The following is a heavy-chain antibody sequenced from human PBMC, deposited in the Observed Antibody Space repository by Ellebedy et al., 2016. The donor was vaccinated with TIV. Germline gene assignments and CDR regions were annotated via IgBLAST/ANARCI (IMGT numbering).Heavy chain of an antibody. CDR1: GFTVGCYW. Sequence: GESLKISCTASGFTVGCYWMSWLRQGPGKGLEWVANINQDGSDKFYVESVKGRFTISRDNAKTSLYLQMNGRRAEDTAVYYCARETNWGIFDYWGQGTLVPVSS. J-gene: IGHJ4*02. V-gene: IGHV3-7*01. CDR3: ARETNWGIFDY. CDR2: INQDGSDK. D-gene: IGHD7-27*01.